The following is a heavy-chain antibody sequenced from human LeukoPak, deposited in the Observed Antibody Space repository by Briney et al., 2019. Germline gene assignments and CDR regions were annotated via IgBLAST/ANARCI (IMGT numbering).Heavy chain of an antibody. CDR2: IYHSGST. Sequence: SETLSLTCTVSGGSISSGGYSWSWIRQPPGKGLEWIGYIYHSGSTYYNPSLKSRVTISVDRSKNQFSLKLSSVTAADTAVYYCARGSWYAPYNWFDPWGQGTLVTVSS. J-gene: IGHJ5*02. V-gene: IGHV4-30-2*01. D-gene: IGHD6-13*01. CDR1: GGSISSGGYS. CDR3: ARGSWYAPYNWFDP.